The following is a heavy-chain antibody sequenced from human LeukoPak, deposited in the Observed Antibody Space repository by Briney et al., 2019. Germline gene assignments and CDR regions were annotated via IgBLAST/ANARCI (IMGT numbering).Heavy chain of an antibody. CDR1: GFTLSIFA. J-gene: IGHJ4*02. D-gene: IGHD6-13*01. V-gene: IGHV3-23*01. Sequence: GRSLSLSCAASGFTLSIFAMSWVCHAPRRGLGWVSAITGSRGSTYYAGSSKGRFTISRDNSKTTLYLQMNSLRAEDTAVYYCSRVSQDLYFDYWGQGTLVTVSS. CDR3: SRVSQDLYFDY. CDR2: ITGSRGST.